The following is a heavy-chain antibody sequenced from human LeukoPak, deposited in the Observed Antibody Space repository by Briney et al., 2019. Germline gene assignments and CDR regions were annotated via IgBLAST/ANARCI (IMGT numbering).Heavy chain of an antibody. CDR2: IYYSGST. D-gene: IGHD6-19*01. Sequence: SETLSLTCTVSGGSISSGGYYWSWIRQYPGKGLEWMGNIYYSGSTYYSPSLKSRITISIDTSKNQFSLKLGSVTAADTAVYYCARYTSGSHKIFDYWGQGILVTVSS. CDR1: GGSISSGGYY. J-gene: IGHJ4*02. CDR3: ARYTSGSHKIFDY. V-gene: IGHV4-31*03.